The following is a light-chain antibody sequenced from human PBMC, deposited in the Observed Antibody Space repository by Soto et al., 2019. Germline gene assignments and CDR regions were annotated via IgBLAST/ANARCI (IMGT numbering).Light chain of an antibody. CDR2: AAS. V-gene: IGKV1-39*01. CDR3: QESYFTVT. CDR1: QSINNY. Sequence: DIQMTQSPSSLSASVGDRVTITCRASQSINNYLNWYQQKPGKAPNLLIYAASSLQSGVPSRFSGSGSGTDFTLTIISLQPEDFATYYCQESYFTVTFGGGTKVEIK. J-gene: IGKJ4*01.